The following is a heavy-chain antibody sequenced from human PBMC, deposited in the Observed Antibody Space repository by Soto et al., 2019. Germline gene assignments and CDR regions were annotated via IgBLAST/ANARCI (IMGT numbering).Heavy chain of an antibody. CDR2: INPNSGGT. J-gene: IGHJ4*02. D-gene: IGHD4-17*01. Sequence: ASVKVSFKASGYTFTDYYIHWVRQAPGQGLQWMGWINPNSGGTNYAQTFQGRVSMTRDTSISTVYIHLSNLGSDDTAVYYCATTTVHFAPPAYLDSWGQGTLVTVSS. CDR3: ATTTVHFAPPAYLDS. CDR1: GYTFTDYY. V-gene: IGHV1-2*02.